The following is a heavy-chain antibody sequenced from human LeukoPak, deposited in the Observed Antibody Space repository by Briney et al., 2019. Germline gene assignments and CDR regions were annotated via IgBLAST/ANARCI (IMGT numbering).Heavy chain of an antibody. V-gene: IGHV4-59*01. D-gene: IGHD2-15*01. CDR1: GGSISSYY. Sequence: SETLSLTCTVSGGSISSYYWSWLRQPPGKGLEWIGYIYYSGSTNYNPSLKSRITISVDTSKNHFSLKLSSVTAADTAVYYCARWGVVGAMKGFDYWGQGTLVTVSS. J-gene: IGHJ4*02. CDR2: IYYSGST. CDR3: ARWGVVGAMKGFDY.